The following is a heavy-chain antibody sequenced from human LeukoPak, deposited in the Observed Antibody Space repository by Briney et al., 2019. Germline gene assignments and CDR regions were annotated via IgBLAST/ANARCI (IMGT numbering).Heavy chain of an antibody. J-gene: IGHJ4*02. CDR1: GGSFSGYY. V-gene: IGHV4-34*01. D-gene: IGHD3-3*01. CDR2: INHSGST. CDR3: ARHADFWSGCRFDY. Sequence: SETLSLTCAVYGGSFSGYYWSWIRQPPGKGLEWIGEINHSGSTNYNPSLKSRVTISVDTSKNHFSLKLSAVTAADTAVYYCARHADFWSGCRFDYWGQGTLVTVSA.